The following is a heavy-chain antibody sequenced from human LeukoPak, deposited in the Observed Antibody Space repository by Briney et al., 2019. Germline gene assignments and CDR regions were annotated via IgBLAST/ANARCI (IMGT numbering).Heavy chain of an antibody. D-gene: IGHD4-23*01. CDR1: GFTFSSYA. V-gene: IGHV3-23*01. CDR3: AKDAPMTTVVTWFKEAQATHYYFDY. J-gene: IGHJ4*02. Sequence: PGGSLRLSCAASGFTFSSYAMSWVRQAPGKGLEWVSAISGSGGSTYYADSVKGRFTISRDNSKNTLYLQMNSLRAEDTAVYYCAKDAPMTTVVTWFKEAQATHYYFDYWGQGTLVTVSS. CDR2: ISGSGGST.